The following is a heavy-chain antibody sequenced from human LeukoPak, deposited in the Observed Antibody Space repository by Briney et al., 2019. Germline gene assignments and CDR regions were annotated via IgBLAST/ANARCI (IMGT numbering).Heavy chain of an antibody. CDR3: VRDDTYYDAFDI. CDR2: ISGSGGST. D-gene: IGHD3-10*01. Sequence: GGSLRLSCAASGFTFSSYAMSWVRQAPGKGLEWVSAISGSGGSTYYADSVKGRFTISRDNAKNTLYLQMNSLRAEDTAVYYCVRDDTYYDAFDIWGQGTMVTVSS. CDR1: GFTFSSYA. V-gene: IGHV3-23*01. J-gene: IGHJ3*02.